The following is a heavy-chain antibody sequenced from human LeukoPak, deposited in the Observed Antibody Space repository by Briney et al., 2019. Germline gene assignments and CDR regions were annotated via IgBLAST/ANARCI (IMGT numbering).Heavy chain of an antibody. CDR3: AGGLAI. Sequence: GASVKVSCKASGYTFTGYYMHWVRQAPGQGLEWMGGIIPIFGTANYAQKFQDRVAMTMNSSINTAYMELSSLTSEDTAVYYCAGGLAIWGQGTMVAVSS. J-gene: IGHJ3*02. CDR2: IIPIFGTA. V-gene: IGHV1-2*02. CDR1: GYTFTGYY.